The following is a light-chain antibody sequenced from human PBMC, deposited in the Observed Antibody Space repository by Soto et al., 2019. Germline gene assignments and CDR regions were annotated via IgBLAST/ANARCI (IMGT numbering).Light chain of an antibody. V-gene: IGKV1-33*01. CDR2: DSS. CDR1: QDINNY. CDR3: QQFDNLPFT. J-gene: IGKJ5*01. Sequence: DIQMTQSPSSLSASVGDRVTIICQASQDINNYLNWYQQKPGKATKLLIYDSSNLEIRVPSRFSRSGYGTRFSFTISRLQPEDIATYYSQQFDNLPFTFGQGTRLEIK.